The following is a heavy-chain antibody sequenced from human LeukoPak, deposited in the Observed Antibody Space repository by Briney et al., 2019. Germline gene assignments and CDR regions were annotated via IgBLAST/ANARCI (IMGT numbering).Heavy chain of an antibody. J-gene: IGHJ4*02. D-gene: IGHD3-22*01. V-gene: IGHV4-39*01. CDR1: GGSISSSSYY. CDR2: IYYSGST. Sequence: PSETLSLTCTVSGGSISSSSYYWGWIRQPPGKGLEWIGSIYYSGSTYYNPSPKSRATISVDTSKNQFSLKLSSVTAADTAVYYCARHGTYYYDSSGCDSRMDYWGQGTLVTVSS. CDR3: ARHGTYYYDSSGCDSRMDY.